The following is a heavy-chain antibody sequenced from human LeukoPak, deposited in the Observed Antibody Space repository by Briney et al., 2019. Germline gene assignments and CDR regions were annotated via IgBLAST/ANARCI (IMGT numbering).Heavy chain of an antibody. CDR1: GFTFSSIA. J-gene: IGHJ4*02. CDR3: AKGQELDDGVFDS. D-gene: IGHD1-1*01. CDR2: IRSNGETV. Sequence: GGSLRLSCAASGFTFSSIAMSWVRQAPGKGLECVSAIRSNGETVYNADSVKGRFTISRDNSRQTLFLQMSSLRVEDTATYYCAKGQELDDGVFDSWGQGTLVTVSS. V-gene: IGHV3-23*01.